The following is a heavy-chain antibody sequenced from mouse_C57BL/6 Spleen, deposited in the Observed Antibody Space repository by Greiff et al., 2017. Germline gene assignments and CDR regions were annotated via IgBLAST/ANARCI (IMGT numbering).Heavy chain of an antibody. Sequence: VQLQQPGAELVKPGASVKMSCKASGYTFTSYWITWVKQRPGQGLEWIGDIDPGSGSTNYNEKFKSKATLTVDTSSSTAYMQLSSLTSEDSAFLCCTRRSDYEGWYFEVRGTGTTVTVAS. CDR1: GYTFTSYW. J-gene: IGHJ1*03. V-gene: IGHV1-55*01. CDR3: TRRSDYEGWYFEV. CDR2: IDPGSGST. D-gene: IGHD2-4*01.